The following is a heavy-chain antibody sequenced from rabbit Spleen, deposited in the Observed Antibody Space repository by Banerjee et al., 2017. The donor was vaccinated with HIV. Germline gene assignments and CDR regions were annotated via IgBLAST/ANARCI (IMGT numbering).Heavy chain of an antibody. Sequence: QSLEESGGDLVKPGASLTLTCTASGFSFSSSYYMCLVRQAPGKGLECIACIYADSSGSTYYASWAKGRFTISKTSSTTVTLQMTTLTAADTATYFCARGSATMTMVIIGFYLSLWGPGTLVTVS. J-gene: IGHJ4*01. CDR1: GFSFSSSYY. D-gene: IGHD2-1*01. CDR3: ARGSATMTMVIIGFYLSL. V-gene: IGHV1S40*01. CDR2: IYADSSGST.